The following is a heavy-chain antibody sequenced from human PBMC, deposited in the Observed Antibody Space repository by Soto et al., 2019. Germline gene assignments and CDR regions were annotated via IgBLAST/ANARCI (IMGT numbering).Heavy chain of an antibody. J-gene: IGHJ6*03. CDR2: IYYSGST. CDR3: ARLVVPAAISYYYYMDV. V-gene: IGHV4-59*01. D-gene: IGHD2-2*01. Sequence: SETLSLTCTVSGGSIGSYYWSWIRQPPGKGLEWIGYIYYSGSTNYNPSLKSRVTISVDTSKNQFSLKLSSVTAADTAVYYCARLVVPAAISYYYYMDVWGKGTTVTVSS. CDR1: GGSIGSYY.